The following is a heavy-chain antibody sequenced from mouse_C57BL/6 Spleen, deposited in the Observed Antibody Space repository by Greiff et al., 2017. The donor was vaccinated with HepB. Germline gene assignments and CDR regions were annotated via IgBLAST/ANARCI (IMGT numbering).Heavy chain of an antibody. J-gene: IGHJ4*01. Sequence: QVQLQQSGPGLVQPSQSLSITCTVSGFSLTSYGVHWVRQSPGKGLEWLGVIWRGGSTDYNAAFMSRLSITKDNSKSQVFFKMNSLQADDTAIYYCAKMAHYGSSYGYAMDYWGQGTSVTVSS. CDR3: AKMAHYGSSYGYAMDY. V-gene: IGHV2-5*01. CDR1: GFSLTSYG. CDR2: IWRGGST. D-gene: IGHD1-1*01.